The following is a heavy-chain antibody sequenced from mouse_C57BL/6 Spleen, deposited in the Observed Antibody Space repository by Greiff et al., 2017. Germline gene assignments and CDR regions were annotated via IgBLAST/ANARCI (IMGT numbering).Heavy chain of an antibody. J-gene: IGHJ2*01. Sequence: EVQRVESGGGLVKPGGSLKLSCAASGFTFSDYGMHWVRQAPEKGLEWVAYISSGSSTIYYADTVKGRFTISRDNAKNTLFLQMTSLRSEDTAMYYCAKPLYSLDYFDYWGQGTTLTVSS. CDR3: AKPLYSLDYFDY. V-gene: IGHV5-17*01. D-gene: IGHD2-1*01. CDR1: GFTFSDYG. CDR2: ISSGSSTI.